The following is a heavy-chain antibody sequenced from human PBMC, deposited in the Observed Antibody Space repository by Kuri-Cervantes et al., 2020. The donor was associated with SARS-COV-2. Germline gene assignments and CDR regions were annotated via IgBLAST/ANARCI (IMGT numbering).Heavy chain of an antibody. Sequence: ETLSLTCAASGFTFSSYAMSWVRQAPGKGLEWVSAISGSGGSTYYADSVKGRFTISRDNSKNTLYLQMNSLRAEDTAVYYCARVTRREYYYYMDVWGKGTTVTVSS. CDR1: GFTFSSYA. V-gene: IGHV3-23*01. J-gene: IGHJ6*03. D-gene: IGHD1-14*01. CDR3: ARVTRREYYYYMDV. CDR2: ISGSGGST.